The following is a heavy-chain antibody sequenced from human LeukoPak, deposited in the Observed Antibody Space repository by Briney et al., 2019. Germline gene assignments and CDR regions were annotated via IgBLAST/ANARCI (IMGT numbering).Heavy chain of an antibody. D-gene: IGHD2-15*01. V-gene: IGHV5-51*01. J-gene: IGHJ4*02. CDR1: GYSFTSYW. CDR2: IYPGDSDT. CDR3: ARPPSRYCSGGSCYSDAYFDY. Sequence: LGESLKISCKGSGYSFTSYWIGWVRQMPGKGLEWMGIIYPGDSDTRYSPSFQGQVTISADKSISTAFLQWSSLKASDTAMYYCARPPSRYCSGGSCYSDAYFDYWGQGTLVTASS.